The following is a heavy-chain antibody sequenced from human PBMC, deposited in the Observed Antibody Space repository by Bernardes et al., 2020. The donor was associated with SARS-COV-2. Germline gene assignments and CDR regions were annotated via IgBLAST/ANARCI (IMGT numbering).Heavy chain of an antibody. CDR3: ARLGYNWNYIW. D-gene: IGHD1-7*01. J-gene: IGHJ4*01. Sequence: ETLSLTCIVSDASISDGLYYWCWIRQPPGKGLEWIGTIYYIGNTYYIPSLTSRVTISIDTSKNQFSLKLTSMTAADTALYYCARLGYNWNYIWWGQGTLVTVSS. V-gene: IGHV4-39*01. CDR1: DASISDGLYY. CDR2: IYYIGNT.